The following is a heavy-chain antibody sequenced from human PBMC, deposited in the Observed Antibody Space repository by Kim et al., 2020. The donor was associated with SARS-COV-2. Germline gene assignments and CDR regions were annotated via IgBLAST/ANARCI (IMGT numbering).Heavy chain of an antibody. Sequence: GESLKISCQGSAYAFTNYWISWVRQMPGKGLEWMGTVDPRDSYTKYSPSFEGHVTISAAESISTAYLHWSSLKASDSGVYYCARNYGGNPSDYWGQGTLVTVSS. D-gene: IGHD4-17*01. J-gene: IGHJ4*02. CDR2: VDPRDSYT. CDR1: AYAFTNYW. CDR3: ARNYGGNPSDY. V-gene: IGHV5-10-1*01.